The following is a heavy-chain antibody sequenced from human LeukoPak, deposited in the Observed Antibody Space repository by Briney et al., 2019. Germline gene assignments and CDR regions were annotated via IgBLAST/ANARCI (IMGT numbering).Heavy chain of an antibody. CDR2: ISPYNGDT. Sequence: ASVKVSCRASGYTFTSNGISWVRQAPGQGLEWMAWISPYNGDTTYAQELQGRVTVTTDASTSTAYMELRSLRSDDTAMYFCARLRAGIYSSRDAFDIWGQGTMVTVSS. V-gene: IGHV1-18*01. CDR1: GYTFTSNG. J-gene: IGHJ3*02. D-gene: IGHD6-19*01. CDR3: ARLRAGIYSSRDAFDI.